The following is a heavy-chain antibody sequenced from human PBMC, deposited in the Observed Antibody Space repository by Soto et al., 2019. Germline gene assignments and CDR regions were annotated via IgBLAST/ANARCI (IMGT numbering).Heavy chain of an antibody. Sequence: GGSLRLSCAASGFTFSSYSMNWVRQAPGKGLEWVSSISSSSSYIYYADSVKGRFTISRDNAKNSLYLQMNSLRAEDTAVYYCARAASDGGGSYYYYYYYMDVWGKGTTVTVSS. CDR3: ARAASDGGGSYYYYYYYMDV. CDR1: GFTFSSYS. CDR2: ISSSSSYI. D-gene: IGHD3-10*01. J-gene: IGHJ6*03. V-gene: IGHV3-21*01.